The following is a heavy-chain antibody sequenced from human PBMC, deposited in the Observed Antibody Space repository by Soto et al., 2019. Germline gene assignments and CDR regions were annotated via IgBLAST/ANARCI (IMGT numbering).Heavy chain of an antibody. CDR2: TYYRSKWYN. D-gene: IGHD1-7*01. CDR3: ARDNWNYVLGYYYYGMDV. J-gene: IGHJ6*02. V-gene: IGHV6-1*01. CDR1: GDSVSSNRAA. Sequence: SQTLSITCAISGDSVSSNRAAWNWIRQSPSRGLEWLGRTYYRSKWYNDYAVSVKSRITINPDTSKNQFSLQLNSVTPEDTAVYYCARDNWNYVLGYYYYGMDVWGQGTTVTVSS.